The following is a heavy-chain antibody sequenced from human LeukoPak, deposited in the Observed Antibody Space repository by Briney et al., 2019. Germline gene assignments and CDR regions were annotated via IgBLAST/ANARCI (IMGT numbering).Heavy chain of an antibody. Sequence: GGSLRLSCAASGFSCSDNYMSWVRQAPGKGLEWISYISGNSGYTKYADSVKGRFTIYRDNARQSLFVQMNNVTSEDRAVFYCCRQHWAYWGQGSLVTVSS. CDR2: ISGNSGYT. J-gene: IGHJ4*02. V-gene: IGHV3-11*03. CDR1: GFSCSDNY. CDR3: CRQHWAY. D-gene: IGHD3-16*01.